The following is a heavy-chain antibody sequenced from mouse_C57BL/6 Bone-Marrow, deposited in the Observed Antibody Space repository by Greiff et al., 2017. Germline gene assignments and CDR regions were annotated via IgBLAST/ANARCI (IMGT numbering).Heavy chain of an antibody. D-gene: IGHD1-1*01. J-gene: IGHJ4*01. Sequence: QVQLQQSGPELVKPGASVKISCKASGYTFTDYYINWVKQRPGQGLEWIGWIFPGSGSTYYNEKFKGKATLTVDKSSSTAYMLLSSLTSEDSAVYVCARHYGSSPLYAMDYWGQGTSVTVSS. CDR1: GYTFTDYY. V-gene: IGHV1-75*01. CDR3: ARHYGSSPLYAMDY. CDR2: IFPGSGST.